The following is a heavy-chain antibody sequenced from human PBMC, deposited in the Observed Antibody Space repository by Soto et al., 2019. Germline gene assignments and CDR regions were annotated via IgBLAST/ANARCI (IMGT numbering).Heavy chain of an antibody. J-gene: IGHJ4*02. CDR1: GGSIRSVAYY. CDR2: IYYSEST. CDR3: ARDRIVVVPAATFFAD. V-gene: IGHV4-30-4*01. Sequence: QVQLQESGPGLVKPSQTLSLTCTVSGGSIRSVAYYWSWIRQPPGKGLEWIGYIYYSESTYYNPSLKSRVTISVDTSKNQFSLKLSSVTAADTAVYYCARDRIVVVPAATFFADWGQGTLVTVSS. D-gene: IGHD2-2*01.